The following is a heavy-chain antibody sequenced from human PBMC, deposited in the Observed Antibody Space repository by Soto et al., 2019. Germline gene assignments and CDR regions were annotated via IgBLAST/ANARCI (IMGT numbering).Heavy chain of an antibody. D-gene: IGHD1-26*01. CDR3: AKDVRIVGAPFYFGY. CDR2: ISASGGGT. CDR1: GFTFGSYA. V-gene: IGHV3-23*01. Sequence: GGSLRLSCAASGFTFGSYAMSWVGQAPGKGLEWVSAISASGGGTYYADSVKGRFTISRDNSKSTLYLQMNSLRAEDTAVYYCAKDVRIVGAPFYFGYWGQGSLATVSS. J-gene: IGHJ4*02.